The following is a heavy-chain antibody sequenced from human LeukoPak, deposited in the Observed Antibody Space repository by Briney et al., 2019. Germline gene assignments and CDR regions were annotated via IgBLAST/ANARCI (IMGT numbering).Heavy chain of an antibody. Sequence: PSETLSLTCTVSGGSISSYYWSWIRQPPGKGLEWIGYIYYSGSTNYNPSLKSRVTISVDTSKNQFSLKLSSVTAADTAMYYCARERIAVAGGYYFDYWGQGTLVTVSS. CDR2: IYYSGST. CDR3: ARERIAVAGGYYFDY. J-gene: IGHJ4*02. D-gene: IGHD6-19*01. CDR1: GGSISSYY. V-gene: IGHV4-59*01.